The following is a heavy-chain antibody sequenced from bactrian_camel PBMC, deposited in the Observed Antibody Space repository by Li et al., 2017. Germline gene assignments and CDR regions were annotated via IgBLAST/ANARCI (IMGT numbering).Heavy chain of an antibody. Sequence: HVQLVESGGGSVQAGGSLRLSCAASGYTSSRYCMTWFRQDSGNREGVAVIRSNGRIDYADSVKGRFTITKDNDRNTLCLQMNSLKTEDTGMYICAAERSLVCWTTTDFDYWGQGTQVTVS. V-gene: IGHV3S6*01. CDR2: IRSNGRI. CDR1: GYTSSRYC. CDR3: AAERSLVCWTTTDFDY. D-gene: IGHD5*01. J-gene: IGHJ6*01.